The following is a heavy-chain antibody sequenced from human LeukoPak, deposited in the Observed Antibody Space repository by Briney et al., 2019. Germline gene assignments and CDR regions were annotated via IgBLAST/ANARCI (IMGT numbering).Heavy chain of an antibody. D-gene: IGHD1-7*01. CDR1: GGSFSGYY. CDR2: INHSGST. Sequence: SETLSLTCAVYGGSFSGYYWSWIRQPPGKGLEWIGEINHSGSTSYNPSLKSRVTISVDTSKNQFSLKLSSVTAADTAVYYCARDSKTTPTDYWGQGTLVTVSS. J-gene: IGHJ4*02. V-gene: IGHV4-34*01. CDR3: ARDSKTTPTDY.